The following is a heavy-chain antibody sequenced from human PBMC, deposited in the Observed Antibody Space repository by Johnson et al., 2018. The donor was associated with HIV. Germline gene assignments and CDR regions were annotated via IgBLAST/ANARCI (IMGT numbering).Heavy chain of an antibody. CDR2: ISSSGSTI. J-gene: IGHJ3*02. CDR1: GFTFSDYY. CDR3: AKGATDCYGWGSYYTGSAFDS. Sequence: QVQLVESGGGLVKPGGSLTLSCAASGFTFSDYYMSWIRQAPGKWLEWVSYISSSGSTIYYADSVKGRFTISRDNAKNSLYLQMNILRAEDTAVYYCAKGATDCYGWGSYYTGSAFDSWGQGTMVTVSS. V-gene: IGHV3-11*01. D-gene: IGHD3-10*01.